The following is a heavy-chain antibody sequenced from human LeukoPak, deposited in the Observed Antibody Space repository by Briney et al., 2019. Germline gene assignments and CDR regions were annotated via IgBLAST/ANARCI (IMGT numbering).Heavy chain of an antibody. Sequence: KPSETLSLTCAVYGGSFSGYYWSWIRQPPGKGLEWIGEINHSGSTNYNPSLKSRVTISVDTSKNQSSLKLSSVTAADTAVYYCARNLNYWGQGTLVTVSS. J-gene: IGHJ4*02. D-gene: IGHD1-14*01. CDR2: INHSGST. CDR3: ARNLNY. CDR1: GGSFSGYY. V-gene: IGHV4-34*01.